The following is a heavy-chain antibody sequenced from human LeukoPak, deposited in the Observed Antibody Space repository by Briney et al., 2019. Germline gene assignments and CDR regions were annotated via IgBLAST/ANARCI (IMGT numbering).Heavy chain of an antibody. CDR1: GHSISSGYY. CDR2: IYHIGST. D-gene: IGHD3-22*01. J-gene: IGHJ4*02. CDR3: AGQHDSNGYYFY. Sequence: SETLSLTCYVTGHSISSGYYWGWIRQPPGKGLEWIGSIYHIGSTYYNPSLKSRVTISVDTSKNRFSLKLSSVTAADTAVYYCAGQHDSNGYYFYWGQGTLVTVSS. V-gene: IGHV4-38-2*01.